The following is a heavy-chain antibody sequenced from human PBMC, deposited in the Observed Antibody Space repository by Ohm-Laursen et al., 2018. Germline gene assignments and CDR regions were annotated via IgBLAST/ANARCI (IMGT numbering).Heavy chain of an antibody. Sequence: SLRLSCTASGFTFSSYWMSWVRQAPGKGLEWVANINQDGSEKYYVDSVKGRFTISRDNAKSSLYLQMNSLRAEDTAVFYCASHSSGWYRSHDSWGQGTLVIASS. CDR3: ASHSSGWYRSHDS. CDR2: INQDGSEK. CDR1: GFTFSSYW. D-gene: IGHD6-19*01. V-gene: IGHV3-7*01. J-gene: IGHJ4*02.